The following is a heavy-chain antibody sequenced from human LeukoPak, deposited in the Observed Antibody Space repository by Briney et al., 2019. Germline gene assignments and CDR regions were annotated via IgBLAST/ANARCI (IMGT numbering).Heavy chain of an antibody. CDR1: GFTFSSYW. D-gene: IGHD3-22*01. Sequence: GGSLRLSCAASGFTFSSYWMSWVRQAPGKGLEWVANIKQDGSEKYYVDSVKGRFTISRDNAKNSLYLQMNSLRAEDTAVYYCARHRIGHSSGPRTHPYYFDYWGQGTLVTVSS. J-gene: IGHJ4*02. CDR3: ARHRIGHSSGPRTHPYYFDY. V-gene: IGHV3-7*01. CDR2: IKQDGSEK.